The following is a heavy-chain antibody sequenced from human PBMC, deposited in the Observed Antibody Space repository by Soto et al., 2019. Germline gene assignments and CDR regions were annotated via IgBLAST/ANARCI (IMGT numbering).Heavy chain of an antibody. D-gene: IGHD3-10*01. CDR2: INHSGST. CDR1: GAPFSGYS. CDR3: AKTMAMVRGVKGWFDP. J-gene: IGHJ5*02. Sequence: SETLSHTSAVSGAPFSGYSWRWIRSPPGKGLEWIGEINHSGSTNYNPSLKSRVTISVDTSKNQFSLKLSSVTAADTAVYYCAKTMAMVRGVKGWFDPWGQGTLVTVS. V-gene: IGHV4-34*01.